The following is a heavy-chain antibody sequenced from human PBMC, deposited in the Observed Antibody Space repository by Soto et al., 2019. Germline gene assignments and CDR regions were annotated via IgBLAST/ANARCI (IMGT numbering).Heavy chain of an antibody. Sequence: QVQLVQSGAEVKKAGASGKVSCKASGYTFTSYAVHWVRQAPGQSLEWMGWSNSGTGNTKYSQKFQGRVTITRDTSASTVFMELGSLKSEDTAVYYCARGCSGGSCYIFEYWGQGTLVTVSS. V-gene: IGHV1-3*01. J-gene: IGHJ4*02. D-gene: IGHD2-15*01. CDR1: GYTFTSYA. CDR3: ARGCSGGSCYIFEY. CDR2: SNSGTGNT.